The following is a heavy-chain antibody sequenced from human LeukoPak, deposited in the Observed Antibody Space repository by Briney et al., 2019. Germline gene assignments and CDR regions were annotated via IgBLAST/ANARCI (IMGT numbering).Heavy chain of an antibody. CDR3: ARGHHYGSGSSQDY. Sequence: GGSLRLSCAASGFTFSSYAMHWVRQAPGKGLEWVAVISYDGSNKYYADSVKGRFTISRDNSKNTLYLQMNSLRAEDTAVYYCARGHHYGSGSSQDYWGQGTLVTVSS. D-gene: IGHD3-10*01. CDR2: ISYDGSNK. J-gene: IGHJ4*02. V-gene: IGHV3-30*04. CDR1: GFTFSSYA.